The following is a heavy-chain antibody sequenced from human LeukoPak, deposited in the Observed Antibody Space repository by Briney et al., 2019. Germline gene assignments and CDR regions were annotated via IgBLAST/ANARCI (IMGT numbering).Heavy chain of an antibody. Sequence: SETLSLTCTVSGGSISSYYWSWIRPPPGKGLEWIGYIYYSGSTNYNPSLKSRVTISVDTSKNQFSLKLSSVTAADTAVYYCARAEDTSVRGVPYIFDYWRGGPLVSVSS. CDR1: GGSISSYY. CDR3: ARAEDTSVRGVPYIFDY. CDR2: IYYSGST. D-gene: IGHD3-10*01. J-gene: IGHJ4*02. V-gene: IGHV4-59*01.